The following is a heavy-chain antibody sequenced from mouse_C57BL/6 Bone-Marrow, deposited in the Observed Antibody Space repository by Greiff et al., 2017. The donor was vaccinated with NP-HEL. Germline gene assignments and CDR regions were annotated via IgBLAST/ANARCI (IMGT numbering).Heavy chain of an antibody. J-gene: IGHJ4*01. CDR2: IHPNSGST. V-gene: IGHV1-64*01. CDR1: GYTFTSYW. D-gene: IGHD4-1*01. Sequence: QVQLQQPGAELVKPGASVKLSCKASGYTFTSYWMHWVKQRPGQGLEWIGMIHPNSGSTNYNEKFKSKATLTVDTSSRTAYMQLSSLTSEDSAVYYCAREFWDDEAMDYWGQGTSVTVSS. CDR3: AREFWDDEAMDY.